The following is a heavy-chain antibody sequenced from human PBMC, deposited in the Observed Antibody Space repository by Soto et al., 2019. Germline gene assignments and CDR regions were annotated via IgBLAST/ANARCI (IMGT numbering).Heavy chain of an antibody. CDR1: GDFIRSGDYY. J-gene: IGHJ5*02. CDR2: IYKTGKT. V-gene: IGHV4-30-4*01. D-gene: IGHD6-6*01. CDR3: ARSLRSSSGYFDP. Sequence: SETLSLTCAVSGDFIRSGDYYWPWIRQPPGKGLEYIGYIYKTGKTYYNPSLKSRPSISLATSKGQFFLRLTSVTAAYTAMYYCARSLRSSSGYFDPWGQGTLVTVSS.